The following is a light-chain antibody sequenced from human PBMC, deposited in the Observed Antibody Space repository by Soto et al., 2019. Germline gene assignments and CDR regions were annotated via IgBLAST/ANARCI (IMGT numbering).Light chain of an antibody. CDR2: KAS. V-gene: IGKV1-5*03. Sequence: DIQMTQSPATLSASVGDRVTITCRASQSISSWLARYQQKPGKAPKLLIYKASSLESGVPSSFSGCGSGTEFTLTISSLQPDDFATYYCEQYNTYATFGQGTKVEIK. CDR1: QSISSW. J-gene: IGKJ1*01. CDR3: EQYNTYAT.